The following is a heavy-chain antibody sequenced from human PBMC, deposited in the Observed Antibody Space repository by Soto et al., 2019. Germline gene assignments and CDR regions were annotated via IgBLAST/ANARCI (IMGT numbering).Heavy chain of an antibody. CDR2: IIPMLTVR. V-gene: IGHV1-69*02. Sequence: QVHLVQSGAEVKKPGSSVKVSCKAAGGTFSTYTLIWVRQAPGQGLEWMGRIIPMLTVRNSAQKFQGRVTLNADKSTSTAFMERTSLRSDDTAVYYGSIGSWSAETFDVWGQGTMVTVSS. J-gene: IGHJ3*01. D-gene: IGHD2-2*01. CDR1: GGTFSTYT. CDR3: SIGSWSAETFDV.